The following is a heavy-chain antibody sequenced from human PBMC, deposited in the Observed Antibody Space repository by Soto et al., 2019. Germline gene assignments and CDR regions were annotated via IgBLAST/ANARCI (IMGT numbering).Heavy chain of an antibody. CDR3: AKGGEGYCSGTSCLYHMDA. D-gene: IGHD2-15*01. J-gene: IGHJ6*03. Sequence: LRFSCAASGFTFSSYAMSWVRQAPGKGLEWVSTISDSGSTYYADSVKGRFTISRDISKNTLYVRMSSLRAEDTAVYYCAKGGEGYCSGTSCLYHMDAWGKGTTVTVSS. CDR1: GFTFSSYA. V-gene: IGHV3-23*01. CDR2: ISDSGST.